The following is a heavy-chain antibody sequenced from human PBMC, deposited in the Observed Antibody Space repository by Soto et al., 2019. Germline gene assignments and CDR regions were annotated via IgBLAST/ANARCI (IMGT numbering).Heavy chain of an antibody. Sequence: SETLSLTCTVSGGSISSYYWSWIRHPPGKGLEWIGYIYYSGSTNYNPSLKSRVTISVDTSKNQFSLRLSSVTAADTAVYYCARNGDCTRPGCIVGWFDPWGPGTLVTVSS. CDR2: IYYSGST. CDR3: ARNGDCTRPGCIVGWFDP. CDR1: GGSISSYY. J-gene: IGHJ5*02. D-gene: IGHD2-8*01. V-gene: IGHV4-59*01.